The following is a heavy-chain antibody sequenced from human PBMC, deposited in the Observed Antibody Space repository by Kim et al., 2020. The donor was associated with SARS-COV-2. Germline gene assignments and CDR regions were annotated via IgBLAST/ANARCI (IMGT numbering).Heavy chain of an antibody. CDR3: ARENYDSSAYYSV. CDR1: GFTFSTYW. D-gene: IGHD3-22*01. Sequence: GGSLRLSCAASGFTFSTYWMHWVRQAPGKGLVWVSRINTDGSSTTYADSVKGRCSISRDNAKNALYLQMNSLRAEDTAVYYCARENYDSSAYYSVWGQGTLVTVSS. V-gene: IGHV3-74*01. CDR2: INTDGSST. J-gene: IGHJ4*02.